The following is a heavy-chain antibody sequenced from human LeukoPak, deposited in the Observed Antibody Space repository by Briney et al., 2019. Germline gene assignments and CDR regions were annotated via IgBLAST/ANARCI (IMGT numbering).Heavy chain of an antibody. D-gene: IGHD6-19*01. CDR2: INHSGGT. CDR1: GGSFSGYS. Sequence: SETLSLTCAVYGGSFSGYSWNWIRQPPVKGLEWIGEINHSGGTNYNPSLKSRVTISVDTSKKQFSLKLSSVTAADTAVYYCARVRGAVAVDYWGHGTLVTVSS. V-gene: IGHV4-34*01. CDR3: ARVRGAVAVDY. J-gene: IGHJ4*01.